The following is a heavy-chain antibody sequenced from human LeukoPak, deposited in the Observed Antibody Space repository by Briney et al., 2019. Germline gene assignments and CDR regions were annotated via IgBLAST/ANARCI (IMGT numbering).Heavy chain of an antibody. Sequence: PSETLSLTCAVYGGSFSGYYWSWVRQAPGKGLEWVSVIYSGGNTYYADSVKGRFALSRDNSKNTLYLQMNSLRAEDTAVYYCVKDLSRRFCRSTSCSHWGQGALVTVSS. CDR2: IYSGGNT. CDR3: VKDLSRRFCRSTSCSH. V-gene: IGHV3-66*01. J-gene: IGHJ4*02. CDR1: GGSFSGYY. D-gene: IGHD2-2*01.